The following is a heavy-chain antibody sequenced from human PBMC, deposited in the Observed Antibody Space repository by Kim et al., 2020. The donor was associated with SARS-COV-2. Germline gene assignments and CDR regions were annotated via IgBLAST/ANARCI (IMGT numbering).Heavy chain of an antibody. Sequence: GGSLRLSCTASGFTFDDYAMHWVRQAPGKGLEWVSGISWNSGSIGYADSVKGRFTISRDNAKNSLYLQMNSLRAEDTALYYCAKGDIAVAEDYWGQGTLV. J-gene: IGHJ4*02. CDR1: GFTFDDYA. CDR3: AKGDIAVAEDY. V-gene: IGHV3-9*01. D-gene: IGHD6-19*01. CDR2: ISWNSGSI.